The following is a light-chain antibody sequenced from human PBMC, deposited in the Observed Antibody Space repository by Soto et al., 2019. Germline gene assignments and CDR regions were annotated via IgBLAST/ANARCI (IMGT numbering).Light chain of an antibody. V-gene: IGKV3-15*01. CDR2: GES. CDR3: QQYNNWPRT. CDR1: QSVSSN. J-gene: IGKJ1*01. Sequence: TQPPGSLSSSPGERATPSCRASQSVSSNLAWYQQKPGQAPRPLIYGESTRATGIPARFSGSGSGTELTLTISRLQSEDFAVYYCQQYNNWPRTCGQGTKVDIK.